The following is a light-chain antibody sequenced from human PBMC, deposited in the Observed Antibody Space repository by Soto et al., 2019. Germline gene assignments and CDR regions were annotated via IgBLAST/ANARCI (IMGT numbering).Light chain of an antibody. CDR3: QTAPST. Sequence: EIVLTQSPGTLSLSTGERATLSCRASQSVSSSYLAWYQQKPGQAPRLLIYGASSRATGNPDRFSGSGSGTDFILTISSLETEDVAVYYCQTAPSTFGQGTKLEIK. J-gene: IGKJ2*02. CDR2: GAS. CDR1: QSVSSSY. V-gene: IGKV3-20*01.